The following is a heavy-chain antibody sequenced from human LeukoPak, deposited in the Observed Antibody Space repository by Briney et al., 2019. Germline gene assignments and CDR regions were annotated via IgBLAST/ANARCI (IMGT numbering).Heavy chain of an antibody. V-gene: IGHV3-30*18. CDR2: ISYDGSNK. J-gene: IGHJ6*02. Sequence: GGSLRLSCAASGFTFSSYGMHWVRQAPGKGLEWVAVISYDGSNKYYADSVKGRFTISRDNSKNTLYLQMNSLRAEDTAVYYCAKDRSPYYDFWNGYPYGMDVWGQGTTVTVSS. CDR3: AKDRSPYYDFWNGYPYGMDV. D-gene: IGHD3-3*01. CDR1: GFTFSSYG.